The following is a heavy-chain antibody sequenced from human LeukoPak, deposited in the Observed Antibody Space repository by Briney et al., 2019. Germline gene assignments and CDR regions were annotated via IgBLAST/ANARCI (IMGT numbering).Heavy chain of an antibody. Sequence: ASVKVSCKASGYTFTSYYMHWVRQAPAQGLEWMGIINPSGGSTSYAQKFQGGVTMTSDTSTRTVYMELSSLRSEDTAVYYCARGGRGGAAMAPDYWGQGTLVTVSS. D-gene: IGHD5-18*01. J-gene: IGHJ4*02. CDR2: INPSGGST. CDR1: GYTFTSYY. V-gene: IGHV1-46*01. CDR3: ARGGRGGAAMAPDY.